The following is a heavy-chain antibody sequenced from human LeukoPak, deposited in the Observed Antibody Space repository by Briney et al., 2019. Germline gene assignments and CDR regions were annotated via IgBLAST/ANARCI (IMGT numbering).Heavy chain of an antibody. J-gene: IGHJ6*04. CDR3: AREGPSFGVVWVRALDV. CDR2: IYTSGST. CDR1: GGSISSGSYY. D-gene: IGHD3-3*01. Sequence: KPSQTLSLTCTVSGGSISSGSYYWSWIRQPAGKGLEWIGRIYTSGSTNYNPSLKSRVTISVDTSKNQFSLKLSSVTAADTAVYYCAREGPSFGVVWVRALDVWGKGTTVTVSS. V-gene: IGHV4-61*02.